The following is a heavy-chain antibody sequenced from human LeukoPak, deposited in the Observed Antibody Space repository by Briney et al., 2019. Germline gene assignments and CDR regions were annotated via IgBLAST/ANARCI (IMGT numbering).Heavy chain of an antibody. J-gene: IGHJ4*02. CDR1: GYTFTGYY. D-gene: IGHD2-15*01. CDR3: ARVFIYCSGGSCYCDY. CDR2: INPNSGGT. V-gene: IGHV1-2*02. Sequence: ASVKVSCKASGYTFTGYYMHWVRQAPGQGLEWMGWINPNSGGTNYAQKFQGGVTMARDTSISTAYMELSRLRSDDTAVYYCARVFIYCSGGSCYCDYWGQGTLVTVSS.